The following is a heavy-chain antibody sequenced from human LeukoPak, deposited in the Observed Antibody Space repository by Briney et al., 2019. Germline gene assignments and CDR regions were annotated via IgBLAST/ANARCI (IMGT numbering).Heavy chain of an antibody. CDR3: ARGAWGSHDY. V-gene: IGHV3-74*01. CDR2: INSDGSST. J-gene: IGHJ4*02. Sequence: GGSLRLSCAASGFTFSSYWMHWVRQAPGKGLVWVSRINSDGSSTTYADSVKGRFTISRDNAKNALYLQMSSPRAEDTAVYYCARGAWGSHDYWGQGTLVTVSS. CDR1: GFTFSSYW. D-gene: IGHD7-27*01.